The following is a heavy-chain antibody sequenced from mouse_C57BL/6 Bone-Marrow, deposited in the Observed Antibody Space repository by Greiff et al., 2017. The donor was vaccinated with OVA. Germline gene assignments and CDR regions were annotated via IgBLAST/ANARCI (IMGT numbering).Heavy chain of an antibody. CDR2: ISDGGSYT. Sequence: EVQGVESGGGLVKPGGSLKLSCAASGFTFSSYAMSWVRQTPEKRLEWVATISDGGSYTYYPDNVKGRFTISRDNAKNNLYLQMSHLKSEDTAMYYCARVDVVDYWGQGTTLTVSS. CDR1: GFTFSSYA. J-gene: IGHJ2*01. CDR3: ARVDVVDY. V-gene: IGHV5-4*01.